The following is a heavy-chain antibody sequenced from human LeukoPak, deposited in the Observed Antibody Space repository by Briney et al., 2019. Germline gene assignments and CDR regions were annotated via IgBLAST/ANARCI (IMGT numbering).Heavy chain of an antibody. CDR2: INPNSGGT. V-gene: IGHV1-2*02. D-gene: IGHD3-22*01. CDR1: GYTFTGYY. Sequence: ASVTVSCKASGYTFTGYYMHWVRQAPGQGREWMGWINPNSGGTNYAQKFQGRVTMTRDTSISSAYMELSRLRSDDTAVYYCARGIYYDSSGYSPIQHWGQGSLVTVSS. J-gene: IGHJ1*01. CDR3: ARGIYYDSSGYSPIQH.